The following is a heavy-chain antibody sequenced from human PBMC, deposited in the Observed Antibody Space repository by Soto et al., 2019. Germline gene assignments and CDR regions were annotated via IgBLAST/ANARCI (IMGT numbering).Heavy chain of an antibody. CDR2: IFYSGST. CDR1: GDSISSSSYY. D-gene: IGHD6-19*01. J-gene: IGHJ4*02. CDR3: ARSIAVAGTDY. Sequence: SETLSLTCAVPGDSISSSSYYWGWIRQPPGKGLEWIGSIFYSGSTYYNPSLKSRVTISVDTSKNQFSLKLSSVTAADTAVYYCARSIAVAGTDYWGQGTLVTVSS. V-gene: IGHV4-39*01.